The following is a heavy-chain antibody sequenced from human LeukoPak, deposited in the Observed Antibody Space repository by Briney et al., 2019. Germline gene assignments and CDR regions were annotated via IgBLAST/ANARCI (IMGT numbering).Heavy chain of an antibody. J-gene: IGHJ5*02. V-gene: IGHV1-8*01. CDR1: GYTFTSYD. CDR2: INPSGGST. D-gene: IGHD3-10*01. Sequence: ASVKVSCKTSGYTFTSYDINWVRQATGQGLEWMGIINPSGGSTSYAQKFQGRVTMTRDTSISTAYMELRGLRSEDTAVYYCVRDGEGVAISVNYWFDPWGQGTLVTVSS. CDR3: VRDGEGVAISVNYWFDP.